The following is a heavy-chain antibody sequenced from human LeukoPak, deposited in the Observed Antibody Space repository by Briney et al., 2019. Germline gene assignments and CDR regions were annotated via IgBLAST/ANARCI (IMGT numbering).Heavy chain of an antibody. J-gene: IGHJ4*02. CDR3: AKSRGESRGASNY. CDR2: ISGSGDTT. D-gene: IGHD1-26*01. CDR1: GFTLSSYA. V-gene: IGHV3-23*01. Sequence: GGSLRLSCAASGFTLSSYAMNWLRQAPGKGLEWVSFISGSGDTTYYPDSVKSRFTISRDSSKNTLYLQMNSLRAEDTAVYYCAKSRGESRGASNYWGQGTLVTVSS.